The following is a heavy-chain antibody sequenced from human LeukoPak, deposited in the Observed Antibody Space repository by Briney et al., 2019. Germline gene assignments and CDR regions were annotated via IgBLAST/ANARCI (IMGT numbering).Heavy chain of an antibody. Sequence: SQTLSLTCAISGDSVSNNSAAWNWIRQSPSRGLGWLGRTYYRSKWYNDYAVSVKSRITINPDTSKNQFSLQVNSVTPEDTAVYYCARAPTPIIAVAGSFDYWGQGTLVTVSS. CDR3: ARAPTPIIAVAGSFDY. CDR1: GDSVSNNSAA. CDR2: TYYRSKWYN. V-gene: IGHV6-1*01. J-gene: IGHJ4*02. D-gene: IGHD6-19*01.